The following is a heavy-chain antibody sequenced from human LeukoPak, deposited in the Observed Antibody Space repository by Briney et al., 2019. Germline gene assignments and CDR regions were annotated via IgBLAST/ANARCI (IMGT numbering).Heavy chain of an antibody. V-gene: IGHV3-30*03. D-gene: IGHD5-12*01. CDR1: GFTFNSYG. CDR2: ISYDGSKK. Sequence: GGSLRLSCAASGFTFNSYGMHWVRQAPGKGLAWVAVISYDGSKKYYADSVKGRLTISRDNSKNTLYLQMNSLRAEDTAVYYCARGGGYSGYDSGAWFDPWGQGTLVTVSS. J-gene: IGHJ5*02. CDR3: ARGGGYSGYDSGAWFDP.